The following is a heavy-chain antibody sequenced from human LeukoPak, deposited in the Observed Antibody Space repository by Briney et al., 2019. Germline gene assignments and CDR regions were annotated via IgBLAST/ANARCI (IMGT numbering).Heavy chain of an antibody. D-gene: IGHD3-3*01. CDR2: IYTSGST. CDR3: ARVGITIFGVVIINFDY. V-gene: IGHV4-4*07. CDR1: GGSISSYY. Sequence: SETLSLTCTVSGGSISSYYWSWIRQPAGKGLEWIGRIYTSGSTNYNPSLKSRVTMSVDTSKNQFSLKLSSVTAADTAVYYCARVGITIFGVVIINFDYWGQGTLVTVSS. J-gene: IGHJ4*02.